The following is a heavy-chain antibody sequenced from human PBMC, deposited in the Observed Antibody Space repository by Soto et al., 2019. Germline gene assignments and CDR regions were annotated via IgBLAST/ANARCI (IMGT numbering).Heavy chain of an antibody. CDR1: GYTFTSYG. V-gene: IGHV1-18*01. D-gene: IGHD3-3*01. J-gene: IGHJ5*02. CDR3: AIPLWSGYYLTPGFDWFDP. Sequence: ASVKVSCKASGYTFTSYGISWVRQAPGQGLEWMGWISAYNGNTNYAQKLRGRVTMTTDKSTSTAYMERRSLRSDDTAVYYCAIPLWSGYYLTPGFDWFDPWGQGTLVTVSS. CDR2: ISAYNGNT.